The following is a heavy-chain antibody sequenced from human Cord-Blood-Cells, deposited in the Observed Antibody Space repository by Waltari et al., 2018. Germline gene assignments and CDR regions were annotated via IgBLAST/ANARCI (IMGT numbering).Heavy chain of an antibody. Sequence: QLQLQESGPGLVKPSETLSLTCTVPGGSISSSSYYWGWIRQPPGKGLEWIGSIYYSGSPYYNPSLKSRVTISVDTSKNQFSLKLSSVTAADTAVYYCARRPTVTTAGGFDYWGQGTLVTVSS. J-gene: IGHJ4*02. CDR3: ARRPTVTTAGGFDY. CDR2: IYYSGSP. CDR1: GGSISSSSYY. V-gene: IGHV4-39*01. D-gene: IGHD4-17*01.